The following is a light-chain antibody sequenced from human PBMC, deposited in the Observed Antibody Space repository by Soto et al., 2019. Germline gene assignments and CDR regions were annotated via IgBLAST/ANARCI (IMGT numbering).Light chain of an antibody. J-gene: IGKJ1*01. CDR2: GTS. V-gene: IGKV3-20*01. CDR3: HQCGDSPQT. Sequence: EIVLTQSPGTLSLSPGDRATLSCRASQSLSVSYIAWYQQRPGQAPRLLIYGTSTRATGIPDRFSGSGSGTDFTLAISRLEPEDFDVYYCHQCGDSPQTFGQGTTVEI. CDR1: QSLSVSY.